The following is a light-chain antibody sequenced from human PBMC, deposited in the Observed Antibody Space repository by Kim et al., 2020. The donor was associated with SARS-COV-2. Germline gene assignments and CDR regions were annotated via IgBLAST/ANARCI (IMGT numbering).Light chain of an antibody. J-gene: IGKJ5*01. CDR2: DAF. Sequence: ASIGDSVTITCQASQDISFYLNWYQQKPGKAPKLLIYDAFNLESGVPSRFSGSGSKTDFTFTISSLQPEDIATYYCQQYDHFPLTFGQGTRLEIK. CDR1: QDISFY. V-gene: IGKV1-33*01. CDR3: QQYDHFPLT.